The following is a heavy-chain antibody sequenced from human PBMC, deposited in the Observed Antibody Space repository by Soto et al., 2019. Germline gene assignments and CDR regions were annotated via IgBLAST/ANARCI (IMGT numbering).Heavy chain of an antibody. V-gene: IGHV4-39*01. CDR1: GGSPSRGCYF. D-gene: IGHD6-19*01. Sequence: SGALSLTCTVSGGSPSRGCYFWGWVRQPPGKGLEWIGSIYYSGSTYYNPSLKSRVTISVDTSKNQFSLKLSSVTAADTAVYYCAKGRRRAGIFSWGQGTLVTVSS. CDR2: IYYSGST. J-gene: IGHJ4*02. CDR3: AKGRRRAGIFS.